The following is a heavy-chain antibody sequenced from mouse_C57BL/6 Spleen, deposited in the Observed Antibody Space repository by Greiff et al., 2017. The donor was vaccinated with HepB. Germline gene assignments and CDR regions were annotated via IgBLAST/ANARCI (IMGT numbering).Heavy chain of an antibody. CDR1: GFTFSNYW. Sequence: EVKLMESGGGLVQPGGSMKLSCVASGFTFSNYWMNWVRQSPEKGLEWVAQIRLKSDNYATHYAESVKGRFTISRDDSKSSVYLQMNNLRAEDTGIYYCTDDSSFDYWGQGTTLTVSS. D-gene: IGHD1-3*01. CDR3: TDDSSFDY. CDR2: IRLKSDNYAT. V-gene: IGHV6-3*01. J-gene: IGHJ2*01.